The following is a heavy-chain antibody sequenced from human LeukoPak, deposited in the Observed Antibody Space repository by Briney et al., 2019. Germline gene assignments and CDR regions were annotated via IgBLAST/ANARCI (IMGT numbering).Heavy chain of an antibody. CDR1: GYTFTGYY. V-gene: IGHV1-2*06. Sequence: GASVKVSRKASGYTFTGYYMHWVRQAPGQGLEWMGRINPNSGGTNYAQKFQGRVTMTRDTSISTAYMELSRLRSDDTAVYYCARVLDSVVVVAAVFDPWGQGTLVTVSS. CDR2: INPNSGGT. CDR3: ARVLDSVVVVAAVFDP. D-gene: IGHD2-15*01. J-gene: IGHJ5*02.